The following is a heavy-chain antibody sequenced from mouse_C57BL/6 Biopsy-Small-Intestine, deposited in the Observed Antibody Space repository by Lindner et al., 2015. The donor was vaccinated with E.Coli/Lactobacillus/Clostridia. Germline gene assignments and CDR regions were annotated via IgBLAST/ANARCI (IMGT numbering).Heavy chain of an antibody. J-gene: IGHJ2*01. D-gene: IGHD1-1*01. V-gene: IGHV1-78*01. CDR2: IHPRDGSN. Sequence: VQLQESGAELVKPGASVKISCKVSGYTFTDQIIHWMKQRPEQGLEWIGYIHPRDGSNNYNEKFKGRATLTAAKSSNTAYMQLNSLTSEDSAVYFCARGTTDPYWGQGTTLTVSS. CDR3: ARGTTDPY. CDR1: GYTFTDQI.